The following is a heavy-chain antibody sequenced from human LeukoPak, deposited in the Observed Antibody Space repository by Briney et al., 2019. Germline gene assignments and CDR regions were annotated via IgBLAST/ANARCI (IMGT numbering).Heavy chain of an antibody. D-gene: IGHD2-2*01. CDR3: ARDWYHAVDL. Sequence: GGSLRLSCAAAGFAFRTYWMHWVRQLPGKGLVRVSRINGDGSNIIYADSVRGRFTISRDNGNNMVYLQMNDLRDDDTGIYYCARDWYHAVDLWGQGTLVTVSS. J-gene: IGHJ5*02. CDR2: INGDGSNI. V-gene: IGHV3-74*01. CDR1: GFAFRTYW.